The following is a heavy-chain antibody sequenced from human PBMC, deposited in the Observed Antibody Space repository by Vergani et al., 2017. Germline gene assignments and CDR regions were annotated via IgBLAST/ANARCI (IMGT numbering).Heavy chain of an antibody. V-gene: IGHV3-48*01. J-gene: IGHJ4*02. CDR1: GFTFSSYS. CDR3: ARDRYDSSGYYRDC. Sequence: EVQLVESGGGLVQPGGPLRLPCAALGFTFSSYSMNWAGQAPGKGLEWVSYISSISSTIYYADSVKGRFTISRDNAKNSLYVQMNSLRAEDTAVYYCARDRYDSSGYYRDCWGQGTLVTVSS. D-gene: IGHD3-22*01. CDR2: ISSISSTI.